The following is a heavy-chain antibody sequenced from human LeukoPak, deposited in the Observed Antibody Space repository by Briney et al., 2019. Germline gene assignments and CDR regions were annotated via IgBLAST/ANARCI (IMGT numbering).Heavy chain of an antibody. V-gene: IGHV1-46*01. CDR3: ARARHYDFWSGYYTGSNFGY. CDR2: INPSGGST. Sequence: ASVKVSCKASGYTFTSYYMHWVRQAPGQGLEWMGIINPSGGSTSYAQKFQGRVTMTRDTSTSTVYMELSSLRSEDTAVYYCARARHYDFWSGYYTGSNFGYWGQGTLVTVSS. D-gene: IGHD3-3*01. J-gene: IGHJ4*02. CDR1: GYTFTSYY.